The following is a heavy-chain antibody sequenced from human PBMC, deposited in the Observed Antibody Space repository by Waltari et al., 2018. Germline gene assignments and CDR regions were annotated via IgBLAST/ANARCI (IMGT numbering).Heavy chain of an antibody. CDR1: GGSISISSYY. CDR2: IYYSGST. Sequence: QLQLQESGPGLVKPSETLSLTCTVSGGSISISSYYWGWIRQPPGKGLAWIGSIYYSGSTYYNPSLKSRVTISVDTSKNQFSLKLSSVTAADTAVYYCARVSDSFDYWGQGTLVTVSS. J-gene: IGHJ4*02. V-gene: IGHV4-39*07. CDR3: ARVSDSFDY.